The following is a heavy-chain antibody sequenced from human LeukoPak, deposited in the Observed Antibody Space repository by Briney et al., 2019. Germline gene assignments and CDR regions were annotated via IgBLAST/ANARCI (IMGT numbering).Heavy chain of an antibody. CDR2: VIAYNGNT. CDR1: GYTFTSYG. J-gene: IGHJ3*02. V-gene: IGHV1-18*01. D-gene: IGHD3-22*01. Sequence: GASVKVSCKASGYTFTSYGISWVRQAPGQGLEWMGWVIAYNGNTNYAQKLQGRVTMTTDTSTSTAYMELRSLRSDDTAVYYCARDWGYYDSSGYLGVFDIWGQGTMVTVSS. CDR3: ARDWGYYDSSGYLGVFDI.